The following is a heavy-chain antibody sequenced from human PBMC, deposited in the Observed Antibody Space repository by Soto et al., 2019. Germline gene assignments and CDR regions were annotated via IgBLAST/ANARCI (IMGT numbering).Heavy chain of an antibody. D-gene: IGHD3-9*01. CDR3: ARASLRYFDWLFSGQSAFDI. Sequence: ASVKVSCKASGYTFTGYYMHWVRQAPGQGLEWMGWINPNSGGTNYAQKFQGWVTMTRDTSISTAYMELGRLRSDDTAVYYCARASLRYFDWLFSGQSAFDIWGQGTMVTVSS. CDR1: GYTFTGYY. J-gene: IGHJ3*02. CDR2: INPNSGGT. V-gene: IGHV1-2*04.